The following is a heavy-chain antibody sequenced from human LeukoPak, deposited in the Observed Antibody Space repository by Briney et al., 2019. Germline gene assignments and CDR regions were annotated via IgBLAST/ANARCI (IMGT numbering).Heavy chain of an antibody. Sequence: GGSLRLSCAASGFTFSNAWMSWVRQAPGKGLEWVSAISGSGGSTYYADSVKGRFTISRDNSKNTLYLQMNSLRAEDTAVYYCAKALIAVAGFFDYWGQGTLVTVSS. J-gene: IGHJ4*02. V-gene: IGHV3-23*01. CDR1: GFTFSNAW. D-gene: IGHD6-19*01. CDR3: AKALIAVAGFFDY. CDR2: ISGSGGST.